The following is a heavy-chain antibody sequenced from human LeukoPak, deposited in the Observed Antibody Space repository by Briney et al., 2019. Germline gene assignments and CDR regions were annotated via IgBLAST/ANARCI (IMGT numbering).Heavy chain of an antibody. CDR2: INHSGST. V-gene: IGHV4-34*01. D-gene: IGHD2-15*01. J-gene: IGHJ4*02. Sequence: SETLSLTCAVYGASFSGYYWGWIRQPPGKGLEWIGEINHSGSTNYNPSLKSRVTISVDTSKNQFSLKLSSVAAADTAVYYCAGRDVVAKKYYFGYWGQGTLVTVSS. CDR3: AGRDVVAKKYYFGY. CDR1: GASFSGYY.